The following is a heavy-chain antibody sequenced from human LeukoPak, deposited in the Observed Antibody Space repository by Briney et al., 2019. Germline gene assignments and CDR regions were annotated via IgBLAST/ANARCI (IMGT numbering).Heavy chain of an antibody. CDR3: ARDLIPAAIALDY. CDR2: ISGSGGST. V-gene: IGHV3-23*01. CDR1: GFTFSSYA. J-gene: IGHJ4*02. D-gene: IGHD2-2*02. Sequence: GGSLRPSCAASGFTFSSYAMSWVRQAPGKGLEWVSAISGSGGSTNYADSVKGRFTISRDNAKNSLYLQMNSLRAEDTAVYYCARDLIPAAIALDYWGQGTLVTVSS.